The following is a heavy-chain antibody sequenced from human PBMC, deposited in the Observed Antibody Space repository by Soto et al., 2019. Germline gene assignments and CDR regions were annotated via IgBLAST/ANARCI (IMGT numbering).Heavy chain of an antibody. CDR2: INHSGST. D-gene: IGHD3-3*01. CDR1: GGSFSGYY. Sequence: PSETLSLTCAVYGGSFSGYYWSWIRQPPGKELEWIGEINHSGSTSYNPSLKSRVTISVDTSKNQFSLKLSSVTAADTAVYYCARARRFLEWLLNWGNNWFDPWGQGTLVTFSS. V-gene: IGHV4-34*01. CDR3: ARARRFLEWLLNWGNNWFDP. J-gene: IGHJ5*02.